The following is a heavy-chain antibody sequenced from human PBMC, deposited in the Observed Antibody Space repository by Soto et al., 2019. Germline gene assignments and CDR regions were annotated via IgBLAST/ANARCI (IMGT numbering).Heavy chain of an antibody. J-gene: IGHJ6*02. CDR1: EFTFSDYS. CDR2: ISRSSSTI. V-gene: IGHV3-48*01. Sequence: EVQMVESGGGLVQPGGSLRLSCAASEFTFSDYSMIWVRQAPGKGLEWVSYISRSSSTIYYADSVKGRFTISKDNAKRSMFMQMNSRRAEETAVYYCARDRIGDVWGQGTTVTVSS. CDR3: ARDRIGDV.